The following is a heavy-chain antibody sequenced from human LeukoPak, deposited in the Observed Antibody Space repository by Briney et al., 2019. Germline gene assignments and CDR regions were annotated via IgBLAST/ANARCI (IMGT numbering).Heavy chain of an antibody. CDR2: ISSKAYGGTT. J-gene: IGHJ5*02. CDR3: TPFSKLLWEFDP. D-gene: IGHD1-26*01. CDR1: GFTLGDYA. V-gene: IGHV3-49*03. Sequence: GGSLRFSCTASGFTLGDYAMSWLRQAPGKGLVWVGFISSKAYGGTTEYAASVKGRFTISRDDSKSIAYLQMNSLKPEDTAVYYCTPFSKLLWEFDPWGQGTLVTVSS.